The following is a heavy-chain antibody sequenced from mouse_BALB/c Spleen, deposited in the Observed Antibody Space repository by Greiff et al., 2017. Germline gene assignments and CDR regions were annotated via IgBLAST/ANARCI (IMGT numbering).Heavy chain of an antibody. CDR3: ARGGNFAMGY. V-gene: IGHV5-17*02. CDR1: GFTFSSFG. CDR2: ISSGSSTI. J-gene: IGHJ4*01. Sequence: EVQGVESGGGLVQPGGSRKLSCAASGFTFSSFGMHWVRQAPEKGLEWVAYISSGSSTIYYADTVKGRFTNSRDNPKNTLLLQMTSLRSEDTAMYYCARGGNFAMGYWGQGTSDTVCS.